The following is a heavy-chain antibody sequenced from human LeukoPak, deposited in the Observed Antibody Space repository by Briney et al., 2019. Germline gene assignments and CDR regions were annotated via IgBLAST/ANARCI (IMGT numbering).Heavy chain of an antibody. CDR1: GYTFTSYG. V-gene: IGHV1-69*13. J-gene: IGHJ4*02. Sequence: SVKVSCKASGYTFTSYGISGVRQAPGQGLEWMGGIIPMFDTAVYAQKFQGRVTVTADESTSTAYMDLSSLTSEDTAVYYCARDNIRGGKGIAAAGGYYWGQGTLVTVSS. D-gene: IGHD6-13*01. CDR3: ARDNIRGGKGIAAAGGYY. CDR2: IIPMFDTA.